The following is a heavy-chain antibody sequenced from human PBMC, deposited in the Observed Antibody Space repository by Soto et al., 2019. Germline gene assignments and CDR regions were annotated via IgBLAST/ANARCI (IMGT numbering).Heavy chain of an antibody. J-gene: IGHJ5*02. CDR2: IYYSGST. D-gene: IGHD6-6*01. V-gene: IGHV4-59*01. Sequence: PSETLSLTCIVSGRSISSYYWSWIRQPPGKGLEWIGYIYYSGSTNYNPSLKSRVTISVDTSKNQFSLKLSSVTAADTAVYYCPRSYSSYVFGWFDPWGEGTVVTVFS. CDR3: PRSYSSYVFGWFDP. CDR1: GRSISSYY.